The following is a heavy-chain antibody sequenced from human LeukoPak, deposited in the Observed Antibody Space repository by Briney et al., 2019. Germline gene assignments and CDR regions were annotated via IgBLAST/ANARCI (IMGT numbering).Heavy chain of an antibody. CDR2: IYYSGST. CDR1: GGSISSYY. D-gene: IGHD6-19*01. CDR3: ARDVGGWYDY. V-gene: IGHV4-59*01. J-gene: IGHJ4*02. Sequence: PSETLSLTCTVSGGSISSYYWSWIRQPPGKGLEWIGYIYYSGSTNYNPSLKSRVTISVDTSKNQFSLELSSVTAADTAVYYCARDVGGWYDYWGQGTLVTVSS.